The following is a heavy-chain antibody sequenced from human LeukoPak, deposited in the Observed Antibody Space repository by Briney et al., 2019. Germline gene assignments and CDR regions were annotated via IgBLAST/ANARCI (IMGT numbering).Heavy chain of an antibody. V-gene: IGHV3-72*01. J-gene: IGHJ5*02. CDR1: GFTLSDRY. Sequence: GGSLRLSCAASGFTLSDRYIDWVRQSPGKGLEWVGRSRNKGHNYITDYAASVKGRFTISRDDLKNSLYLQMNSLKVEDTAVYFCARVVYPWGQGTLVTVSS. CDR3: ARVVYP. CDR2: SRNKGHNYIT.